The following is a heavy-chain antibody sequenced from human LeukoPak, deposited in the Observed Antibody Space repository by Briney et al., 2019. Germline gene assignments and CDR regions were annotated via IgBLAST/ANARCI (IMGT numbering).Heavy chain of an antibody. D-gene: IGHD6-6*01. V-gene: IGHV3-21*01. Sequence: GGSLRLSCAASGFTFSSYSMNWVRQAPGKGLEWVSSISSSSYIYYADSVKGRFTISRDNAKNSLYLQMNSLRAEDTAVYYCARDSLARPLGYWGQGTLVTVSS. CDR3: ARDSLARPLGY. CDR1: GFTFSSYS. CDR2: ISSSSYI. J-gene: IGHJ4*02.